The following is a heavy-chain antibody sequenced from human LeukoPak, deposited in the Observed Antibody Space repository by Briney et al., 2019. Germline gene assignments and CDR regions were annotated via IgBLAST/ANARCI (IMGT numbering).Heavy chain of an antibody. Sequence: ASVRVSCKASGYTFNNYGISWVRQAPGQGLEWMGWVTSYNGDTNYAQKFQGRVTMSTDTSTSTAYMELRSLRFDDTAIYYCAKDWHILTGRNCFDPWGQGTLVTVSS. CDR1: GYTFNNYG. CDR2: VTSYNGDT. D-gene: IGHD3-9*01. J-gene: IGHJ5*02. CDR3: AKDWHILTGRNCFDP. V-gene: IGHV1-18*01.